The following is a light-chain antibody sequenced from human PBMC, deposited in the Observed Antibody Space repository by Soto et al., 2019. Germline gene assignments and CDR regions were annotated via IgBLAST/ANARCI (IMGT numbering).Light chain of an antibody. J-gene: IGLJ2*01. CDR1: NIGSKS. V-gene: IGLV3-21*04. CDR3: HVWDSDRDHPV. Sequence: SYELTQPPSVSVAPGQTASITCGGNNIGSKSVHWYQQKSGQAPVLVIYYEIDRPSGIPERFSGSNFGNTATLTISRVEAGDEANYYCHVWDSDRDHPVFGGGTKVTV. CDR2: YEI.